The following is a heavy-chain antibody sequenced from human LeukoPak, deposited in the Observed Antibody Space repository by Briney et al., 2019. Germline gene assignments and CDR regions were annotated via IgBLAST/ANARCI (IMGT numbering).Heavy chain of an antibody. V-gene: IGHV5-51*01. D-gene: IGHD1-1*01. CDR2: ISLSNSDT. CDR1: GYNFINYW. J-gene: IGHJ5*02. CDR3: ATALGGTTNWNH. Sequence: GESLKISCKGSGYNFINYWIGWVRQTPGKGLEWMGIISLSNSDTRYSPSFQGQVTISADKSIGTAYMQWTSLKASDTAMYYCATALGGTTNWNHWGQGTLVTVSS.